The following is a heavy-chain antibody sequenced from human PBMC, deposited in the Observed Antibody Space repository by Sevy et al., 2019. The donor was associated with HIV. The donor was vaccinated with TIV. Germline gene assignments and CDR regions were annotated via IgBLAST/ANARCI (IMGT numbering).Heavy chain of an antibody. CDR2: VRYDGSNK. V-gene: IGHV3-30*02. CDR3: AKDLAGPGRRYFDY. D-gene: IGHD6-19*01. CDR1: GFTFSNYG. J-gene: IGHJ4*02. Sequence: GGSLRLSCAASGFTFSNYGMHWVRQVPGKGLEWVTFVRYDGSNKYYAASVKGRFTISRDDAKNTLYLQMDSLRPEDTAIYYGAKDLAGPGRRYFDYWGQGTLVTVSS.